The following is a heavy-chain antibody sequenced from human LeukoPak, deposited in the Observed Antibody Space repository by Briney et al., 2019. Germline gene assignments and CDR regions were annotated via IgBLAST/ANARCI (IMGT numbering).Heavy chain of an antibody. CDR1: GFTFSDAW. CDR3: TATLGY. V-gene: IGHV3-15*01. J-gene: IGHJ4*02. Sequence: GGSLRLSCAASGFTFSDAWMTWVRRAPGKGLEWVGRIKRKTDGGTTDYAAPVKGRFTISRDDSENTLSLQMNSLKTEDTAVYYCTATLGYWGQGTLVTVSS. CDR2: IKRKTDGGTT.